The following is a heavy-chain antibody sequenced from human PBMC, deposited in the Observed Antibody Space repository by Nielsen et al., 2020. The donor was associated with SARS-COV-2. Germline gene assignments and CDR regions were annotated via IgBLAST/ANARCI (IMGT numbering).Heavy chain of an antibody. CDR2: ISAYNGNT. D-gene: IGHD6-13*01. V-gene: IGHV1-18*01. CDR1: GYTFISYS. J-gene: IGHJ5*02. CDR3: ARDLAGRNWFDP. Sequence: ASVKVSCKASGYTFISYSMHWVRQAPGQGLEWMGWISAYNGNTNYAQKLQGRVTMTTDTSTSTAYMELRSLRSDDTAVYYCARDLAGRNWFDPWGQGTLVTVSS.